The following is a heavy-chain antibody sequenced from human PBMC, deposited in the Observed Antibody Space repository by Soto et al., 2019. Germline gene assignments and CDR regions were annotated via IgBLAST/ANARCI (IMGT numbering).Heavy chain of an antibody. CDR2: INAGNGNT. CDR3: ARDSGGMDV. CDR1: GNTFTSYA. V-gene: IGHV1-3*01. Sequence: VQLVQSGAEVKKPGASEKISCKASGNTFTSYALHWVRQAPGQRLEWMGWINAGNGNTKYSQKFQGRVTITRDTSASTAYMELSSLRSEDTAVYYCARDSGGMDVWGQGTTVNVSS. J-gene: IGHJ6*02.